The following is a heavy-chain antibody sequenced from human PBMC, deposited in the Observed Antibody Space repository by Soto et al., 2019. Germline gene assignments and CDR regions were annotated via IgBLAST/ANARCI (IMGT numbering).Heavy chain of an antibody. D-gene: IGHD5-18*01. V-gene: IGHV1-69*02. J-gene: IGHJ4*02. CDR2: IIPILGIA. Sequence: GASVKVSCKASGGTFSSYTISWVRQAPGQGLEWMGRIIPILGIANYAQKFQGRVTITADKSTSTAYMELSSLRSADTAVYYCARVDVDTADFDYWGQGTLVTVSS. CDR1: GGTFSSYT. CDR3: ARVDVDTADFDY.